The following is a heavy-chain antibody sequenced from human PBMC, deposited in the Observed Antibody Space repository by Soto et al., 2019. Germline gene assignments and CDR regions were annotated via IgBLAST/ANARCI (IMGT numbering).Heavy chain of an antibody. J-gene: IGHJ3*02. V-gene: IGHV3-33*01. Sequence: GPLRRSCAASGFTFSSYGMHWVRQAPGKGLEWVAVIWYDGSNKYYADSVKGRFTISRDNSKNTLYLQMNSLRAEDTAVYYCARGWVATIRYRAFDIWGQGTMVTVS. CDR3: ARGWVATIRYRAFDI. CDR1: GFTFSSYG. D-gene: IGHD5-12*01. CDR2: IWYDGSNK.